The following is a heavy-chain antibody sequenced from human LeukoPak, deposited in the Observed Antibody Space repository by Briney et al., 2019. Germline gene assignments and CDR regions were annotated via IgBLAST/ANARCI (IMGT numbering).Heavy chain of an antibody. CDR2: INPSGGST. D-gene: IGHD1-26*01. CDR1: GYTFTSYY. J-gene: IGHJ4*02. CDR3: ARGGVESVLVGATIGY. V-gene: IGHV1-46*01. Sequence: ASVKVSCKASGYTFTSYYMHWVRQAPGQGLEWMGIINPSGGSTSYAQKFQGRVTMTRNTSISTAYMELSSLRSEDTAVYYCARGGVESVLVGATIGYWGQGTLVTVSS.